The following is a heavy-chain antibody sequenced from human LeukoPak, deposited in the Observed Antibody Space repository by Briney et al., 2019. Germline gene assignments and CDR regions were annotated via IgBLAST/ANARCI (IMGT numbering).Heavy chain of an antibody. CDR2: ISASGAKT. D-gene: IGHD6-13*01. CDR1: GGSISSSSYY. J-gene: IGHJ4*02. CDR3: AKTGGGRAPKKQQLVSYYFDY. V-gene: IGHV3-23*01. Sequence: PSETLSLTCTVSGGSISSSSYYWGWIRQPPGKGLEWVSVISASGAKTSYADSVKGRFTVSRDNSKNTLYLQMNSLRAEDTAVYYCAKTGGGRAPKKQQLVSYYFDYWGQGTLVTVSS.